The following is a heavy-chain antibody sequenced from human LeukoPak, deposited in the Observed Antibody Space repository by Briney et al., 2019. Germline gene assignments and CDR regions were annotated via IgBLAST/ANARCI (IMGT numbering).Heavy chain of an antibody. CDR2: IYYSGST. D-gene: IGHD3-9*01. Sequence: SETLSLTCTVSGGSISSSSYYWGWIRQPPGKGMEWIGSIYYSGSTYYNPSLKSRATISVDTSKNQFSLKLSSVTAADTAVYYCARQYYDILTGYSRGAFDIWGQGTMVTVSS. CDR1: GGSISSSSYY. J-gene: IGHJ3*02. CDR3: ARQYYDILTGYSRGAFDI. V-gene: IGHV4-39*01.